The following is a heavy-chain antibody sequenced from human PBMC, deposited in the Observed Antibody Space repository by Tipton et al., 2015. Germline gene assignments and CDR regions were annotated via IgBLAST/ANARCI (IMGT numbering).Heavy chain of an antibody. Sequence: GLLKPSEILSLTCAVSAYSISSDYYWGWIRQPPGKGLEWIGSISHSGNTYYNPSLKSRVTMSRDTSKNQFSLKLTSVTAADTAVYYCAGRGAGTSHYAMDVWGQGTTVTVSS. CDR2: ISHSGNT. CDR1: AYSISSDYY. V-gene: IGHV4-38-2*01. D-gene: IGHD2-2*01. CDR3: AGRGAGTSHYAMDV. J-gene: IGHJ6*02.